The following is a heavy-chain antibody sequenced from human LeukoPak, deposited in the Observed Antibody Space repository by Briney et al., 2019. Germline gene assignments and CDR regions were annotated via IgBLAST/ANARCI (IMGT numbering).Heavy chain of an antibody. Sequence: ASVKVSCKASGYTFSSYDINWVRQAAGQGLEWMGWMNPNSGNTGYAQKFQGRVTMTRNTSISTAYMELSSLRSEDTAVYYCARSFPPRHGLFWGQGTLVTVSS. CDR3: ARSFPPRHGLF. V-gene: IGHV1-8*01. D-gene: IGHD1-26*01. CDR2: MNPNSGNT. J-gene: IGHJ4*02. CDR1: GYTFSSYD.